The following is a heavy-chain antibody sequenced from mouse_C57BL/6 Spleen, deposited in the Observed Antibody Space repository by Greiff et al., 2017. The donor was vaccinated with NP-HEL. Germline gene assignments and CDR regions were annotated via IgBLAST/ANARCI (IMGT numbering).Heavy chain of an antibody. V-gene: IGHV1-64*01. CDR2: IHPNSGST. D-gene: IGHD1-1*01. CDR3: AREGITTVGLDY. J-gene: IGHJ2*01. Sequence: VQLQQPGAELVKPGASVKLSCKASGYTFTSYWMHWVKQRPGQGLEWIGMIHPNSGSTNYNEKFKSKATLTVDKSSSTAYMQLSSLTSEDSAVYYCAREGITTVGLDYWGQGTTLTVSS. CDR1: GYTFTSYW.